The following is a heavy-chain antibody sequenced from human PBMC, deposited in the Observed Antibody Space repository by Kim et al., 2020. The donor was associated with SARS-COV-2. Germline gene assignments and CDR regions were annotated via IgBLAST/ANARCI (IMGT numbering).Heavy chain of an antibody. CDR3: ATSQSLTSLYGMDV. Sequence: SETLSLTCAVYAGSFSGYWTWIRPPPGKGLEWIGEINHSGSTNYNPSLKSRVTISIDTSKNQFSLKLSSVTAADTAVYYCATSQSLTSLYGMDVWGQGTTVTVSS. J-gene: IGHJ6*02. CDR2: INHSGST. D-gene: IGHD3-9*01. V-gene: IGHV4-34*01. CDR1: AGSFSGY.